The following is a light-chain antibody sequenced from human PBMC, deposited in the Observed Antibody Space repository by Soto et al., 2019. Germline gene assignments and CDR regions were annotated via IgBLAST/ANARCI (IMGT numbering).Light chain of an antibody. Sequence: QSVLTQPASVSGSPGQSSTISCTGTSSDVGSYNLVSWYQQHPGKAPKLMIYEVSNRPSGVSNRFSGSKSGNTASLTISGLQAEDEADYYCCSYAGSSTYVFGTGTKVTVL. J-gene: IGLJ1*01. CDR2: EVS. CDR1: SSDVGSYNL. V-gene: IGLV2-23*02. CDR3: CSYAGSSTYV.